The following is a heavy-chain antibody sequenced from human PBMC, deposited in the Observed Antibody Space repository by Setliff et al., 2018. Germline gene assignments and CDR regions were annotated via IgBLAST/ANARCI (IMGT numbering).Heavy chain of an antibody. D-gene: IGHD4-17*01. V-gene: IGHV4-31*03. J-gene: IGHJ3*02. CDR3: ARDPLTTNRRRAFDI. CDR2: IYYNGST. CDR1: GGSISSGGYY. Sequence: SETLSLTCTVSGGSISSGGYYWSWIRQHPGKGLEWIGYIYYNGSTYYNPSLKSRVTISVDTSKNQFSLKLSSVTAADTAVYYCARDPLTTNRRRAFDIWGQGTMVTVSS.